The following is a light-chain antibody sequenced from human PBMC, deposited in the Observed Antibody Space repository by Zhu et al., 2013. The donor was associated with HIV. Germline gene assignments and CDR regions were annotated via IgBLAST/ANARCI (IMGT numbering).Light chain of an antibody. J-gene: IGKJ3*01. CDR2: AAA. CDR3: QHVNSNAA. V-gene: IGKV1-27*01. CDR1: QGISNY. Sequence: DIQMTQSPSSLSASRGDRVTITCRASQGISNYLVWYRQRPGEVPKVLIYAAATLQSGVPSRFSGSGSGTDFTLTINSLQPEDVATYYCQHVNSNAAFGPGTKVDV.